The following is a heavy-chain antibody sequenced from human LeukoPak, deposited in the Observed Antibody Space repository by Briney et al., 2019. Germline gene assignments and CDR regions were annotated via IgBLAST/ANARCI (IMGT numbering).Heavy chain of an antibody. CDR1: GFTFSSYA. CDR2: ISGSGGST. J-gene: IGHJ4*02. Sequence: GGCLRLSCAASGFTFSSYAMNWVRQAPGKGLEWVSAISGSGGSTDNADSVKGRFTISRDNSKNTLYLQMNSLRAEDTAVYYCAIDPGYSSGWWGQGTLVTVSS. V-gene: IGHV3-23*01. CDR3: AIDPGYSSGW. D-gene: IGHD6-19*01.